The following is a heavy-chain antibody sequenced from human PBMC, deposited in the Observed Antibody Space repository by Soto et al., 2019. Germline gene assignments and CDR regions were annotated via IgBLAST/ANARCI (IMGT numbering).Heavy chain of an antibody. V-gene: IGHV1-18*01. CDR3: ARDFFSFSCYAYHHDGLDV. J-gene: IGHJ6*02. Sequence: ASVKVSCKASGYTFTSYGISWVRQAPGQGLEWMGWISAYNGNTNYAQKLQGRVTMTTDTSTSTAYMELRSLRSDDTAVYYCARDFFSFSCYAYHHDGLDVWGQGTTVTVSS. CDR2: ISAYNGNT. D-gene: IGHD3-16*01. CDR1: GYTFTSYG.